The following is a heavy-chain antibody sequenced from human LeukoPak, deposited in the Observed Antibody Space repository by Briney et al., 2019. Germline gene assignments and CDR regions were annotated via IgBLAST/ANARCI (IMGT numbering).Heavy chain of an antibody. CDR2: ISGSGGST. J-gene: IGHJ5*01. D-gene: IGHD6-13*01. Sequence: GGSLRLSCAASGFTFSSYWMSWVRQAPGEGLEWVSTISGSGGSTYYADSVKGRFTISRDNSKNTLYLQMNSLRAEDTAVYYCAKGRVAAAATWSWFDSWGQGTLVTVSS. CDR1: GFTFSSYW. V-gene: IGHV3-23*01. CDR3: AKGRVAAAATWSWFDS.